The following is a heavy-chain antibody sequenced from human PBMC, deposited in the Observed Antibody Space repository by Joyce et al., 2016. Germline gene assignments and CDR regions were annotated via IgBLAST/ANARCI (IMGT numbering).Heavy chain of an antibody. D-gene: IGHD1-1*01. CDR3: AKGALADQLLPPADL. V-gene: IGHV3-30*18. CDR1: GFTFKSFA. CDR2: ISHNAERQ. Sequence: QFQLVESGGRVVQPGRSLRLSCRASGFTFKSFAMHWVRQAPGKGLKLVAVISHNAERQCYGESSKSRFNISRDNYKNTLDLQMNSLRVEDTAVYYCAKGALADQLLPPADLWGQGTLVTVSS. J-gene: IGHJ1*01.